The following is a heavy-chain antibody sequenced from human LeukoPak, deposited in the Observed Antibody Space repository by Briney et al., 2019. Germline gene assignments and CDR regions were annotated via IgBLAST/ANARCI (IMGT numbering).Heavy chain of an antibody. CDR3: ARGRPTSGSYYPPFDY. V-gene: IGHV4-39*07. J-gene: IGHJ4*02. CDR1: GGSISSSYY. CDR2: IYYSGST. Sequence: SETLSLTCTVSGGSISSSYYWGWIRQPPGKGLEWIGSIYYSGSTYYNPSLKSRVTISVDTSKNQFSLKLSSVTAADTAVYYCARGRPTSGSYYPPFDYWGQGTLVTVSS. D-gene: IGHD3-10*01.